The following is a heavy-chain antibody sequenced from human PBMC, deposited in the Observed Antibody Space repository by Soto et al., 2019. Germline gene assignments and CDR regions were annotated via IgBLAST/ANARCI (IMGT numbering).Heavy chain of an antibody. CDR2: IMPVFATP. CDR3: ARDKDRQQLGGNYYYILDV. CDR1: GGTFSTSA. J-gene: IGHJ6*02. Sequence: QVQLMQSGAEVKKPGSSVKVSCKASGGTFSTSAISWVRQASGEGLEWVGGIMPVFATPDYAQKFQGRVTISADESTTTGYLELTSLTTDDTAVYYCARDKDRQQLGGNYYYILDVWGQGTAITVSS. V-gene: IGHV1-69*13. D-gene: IGHD3-3*02.